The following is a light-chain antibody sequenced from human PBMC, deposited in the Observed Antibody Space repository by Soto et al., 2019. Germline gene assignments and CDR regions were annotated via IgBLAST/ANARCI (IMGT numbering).Light chain of an antibody. CDR2: EAA. CDR1: QYIHNY. Sequence: DIQMTQSPSTLSASVGDRVTFTCRASQYIHNYLAWYQQKPGEAPKLLIYEAANLESGVPSRFSGSGTGTEFTLTISSLQPDDFATYYCQQSNNYPWTFGQGTRVEI. J-gene: IGKJ1*01. V-gene: IGKV1-5*03. CDR3: QQSNNYPWT.